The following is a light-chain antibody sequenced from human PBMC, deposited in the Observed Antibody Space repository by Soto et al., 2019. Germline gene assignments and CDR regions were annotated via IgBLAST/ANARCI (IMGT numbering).Light chain of an antibody. Sequence: DVQMTQSPSSLSASVGDRVTTTCRASQRIRNYLNWYQQKPGKAPKLLIFAASSLQSGVPSRFSGSGSGTDFTLTISSLQPEDFATYYCQQSYSTPRVTFGQGTKVEIK. V-gene: IGKV1-39*01. CDR2: AAS. CDR3: QQSYSTPRVT. J-gene: IGKJ1*01. CDR1: QRIRNY.